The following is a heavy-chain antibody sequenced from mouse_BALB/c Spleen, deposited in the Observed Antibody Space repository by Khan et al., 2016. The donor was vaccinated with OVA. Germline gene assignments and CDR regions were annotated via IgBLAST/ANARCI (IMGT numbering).Heavy chain of an antibody. CDR3: ARRERYGYDPSGFAY. CDR2: IDPSDSET. D-gene: IGHD2-2*01. V-gene: IGHV1-61*01. Sequence: QVQLQQPGAELVRPGASVKLSCKASGYTFTSYWMNWVKQRPGHGLEWIGRIDPSDSETHYNQIFKDKATLTVDTSSTTTYMQLSSLTSEDSAVYYCARRERYGYDPSGFAYWGQGTLVTVSA. J-gene: IGHJ3*01. CDR1: GYTFTSYW.